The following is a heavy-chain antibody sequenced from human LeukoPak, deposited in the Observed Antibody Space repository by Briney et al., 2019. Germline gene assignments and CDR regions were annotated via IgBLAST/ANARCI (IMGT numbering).Heavy chain of an antibody. CDR1: GFTFSSYA. V-gene: IGHV3-23*01. J-gene: IGHJ4*02. Sequence: GGSLRLSCAASGFTFSSYAMTWVRQAPGKGLEWVSIISSDSGSTSYTDSVKGRFTISRDNSKNTLFLQMNSLTAEDTAVYYCARGRGAARPGTRYFDNWGQGTLVTVSS. CDR3: ARGRGAARPGTRYFDN. CDR2: ISSDSGST. D-gene: IGHD6-25*01.